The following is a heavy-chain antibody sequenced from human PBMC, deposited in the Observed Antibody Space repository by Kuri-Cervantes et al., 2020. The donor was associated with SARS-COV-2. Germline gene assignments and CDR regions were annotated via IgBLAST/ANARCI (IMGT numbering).Heavy chain of an antibody. CDR3: ARGRHSGRYFDWLSSFDS. D-gene: IGHD3-9*01. J-gene: IGHJ4*02. CDR2: ITGSGTTI. CDR1: GFTFSSYW. Sequence: GGSLRLSCAASGFTFSSYWMSWVCQAPGKGLEWVSYITGSGTTIYYADSVKGRFTISRDNAKNSLYLQMNSLRAEDTAVYYGARGRHSGRYFDWLSSFDSWGQGTLVTVSS. V-gene: IGHV3-48*04.